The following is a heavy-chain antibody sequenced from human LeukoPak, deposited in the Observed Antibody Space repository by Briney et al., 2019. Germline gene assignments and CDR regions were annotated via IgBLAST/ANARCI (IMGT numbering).Heavy chain of an antibody. J-gene: IGHJ5*02. CDR1: GASISSYY. CDR3: ARGGNWFDP. Sequence: SETLSLTCAVSGASISSYYWNWIRQPPGKGLEWIGYIHHSGSTNSNPSLKSRVTISVDTSKNQFSLKLSSVTAADTAVYYCARGGNWFDPWGQGTLVTVSS. CDR2: IHHSGST. V-gene: IGHV4-59*01.